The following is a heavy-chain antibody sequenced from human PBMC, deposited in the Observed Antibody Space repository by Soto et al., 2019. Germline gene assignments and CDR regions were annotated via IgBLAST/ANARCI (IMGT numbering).Heavy chain of an antibody. J-gene: IGHJ1*01. CDR2: IIPIFGTV. D-gene: IGHD3-22*01. V-gene: IGHV1-69*12. CDR3: ATGGELDYYDHSGWR. CDR1: GGTFSNYA. Sequence: QVQLVQSGAEVNKPGSSVKVSCKASGGTFSNYALDWVRQAPGQGLEWMGGIIPIFGTVRHEQNFQGRVTITADESTATAYMALSSLRYEDTAMYYCATGGELDYYDHSGWRWGQGTLVTVSS.